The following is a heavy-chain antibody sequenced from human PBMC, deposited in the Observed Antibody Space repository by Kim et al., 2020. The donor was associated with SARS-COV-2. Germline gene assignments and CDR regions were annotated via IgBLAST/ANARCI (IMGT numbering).Heavy chain of an antibody. J-gene: IGHJ6*02. V-gene: IGHV1-18*01. CDR3: ARKLWFGYYYYGMDV. D-gene: IGHD3-10*01. CDR1: GYTFTSYG. Sequence: ASVKVSCKASGYTFTSYGISWVRQAPGQGLEWMGWISAYNGNTNYAQKLQGRVTMTTDTSTSTAYMELRSLRSDDTAVYYCARKLWFGYYYYGMDVWGQGTTVTVSS. CDR2: ISAYNGNT.